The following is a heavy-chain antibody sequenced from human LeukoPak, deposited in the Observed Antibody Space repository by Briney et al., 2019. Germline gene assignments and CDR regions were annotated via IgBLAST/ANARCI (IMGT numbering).Heavy chain of an antibody. CDR3: ARDGGSGLDY. Sequence: SCKASGYSFTSYAMHWVRQAPGKGLEWVAVIWYDGSKEFYADSVKGRLTISREISKNTLYLEMNSLRAEDTAVYYCARDGGSGLDYWGQGTLVIVSS. CDR2: IWYDGSKE. CDR1: GYSFTSYA. V-gene: IGHV3-33*01. D-gene: IGHD1-26*01. J-gene: IGHJ4*02.